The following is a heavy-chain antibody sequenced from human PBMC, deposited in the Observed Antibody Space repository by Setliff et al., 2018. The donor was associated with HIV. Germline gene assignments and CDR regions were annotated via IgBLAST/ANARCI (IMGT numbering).Heavy chain of an antibody. CDR2: IGGHGSII. CDR3: ARPGGIAGTGRYYAMDV. CDR1: GFTFSSYE. J-gene: IGHJ6*02. V-gene: IGHV3-48*03. Sequence: GGSLRLSCAASGFTFSSYEMNWVRQAPGKGLEWISFIGGHGSIIHYADSVKGRFTISRDNAKNSVYLQMHSLRVEDTAVYYCARPGGIAGTGRYYAMDVWGQGTTVTVSS. D-gene: IGHD6-19*01.